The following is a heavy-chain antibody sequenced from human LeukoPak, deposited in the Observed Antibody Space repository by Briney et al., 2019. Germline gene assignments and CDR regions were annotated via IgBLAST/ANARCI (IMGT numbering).Heavy chain of an antibody. Sequence: SETLSLTCAVYGVSYSGYYWTWIRQPPGKGLQWIGEIHHGGNTNYNPSLKSRVTISVDTSKNQFSLKLSSVTAADTAVYYCASSSSSGWTFDYWGQGTLVTVSS. CDR1: GVSYSGYY. J-gene: IGHJ4*02. V-gene: IGHV4-34*01. D-gene: IGHD6-19*01. CDR2: IHHGGNT. CDR3: ASSSSSGWTFDY.